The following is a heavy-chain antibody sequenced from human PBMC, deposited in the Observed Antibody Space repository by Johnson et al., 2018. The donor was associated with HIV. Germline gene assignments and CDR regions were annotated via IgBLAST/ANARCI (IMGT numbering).Heavy chain of an antibody. CDR2: IKSKTDGGPT. D-gene: IGHD3-3*02. V-gene: IGHV3-15*01. J-gene: IGHJ3*02. CDR3: TTRGTGVSISSDAFDI. Sequence: VQLVESGGGLVKPGGSLRLSCAASGFTFSNAWMSWVRQAPGKGLEWVGRIKSKTDGGPTDYAAPVKGRFTISRDESQNTLYLQMHSLKAEDTAVYYCTTRGTGVSISSDAFDIWGQGTMVTVSS. CDR1: GFTFSNAW.